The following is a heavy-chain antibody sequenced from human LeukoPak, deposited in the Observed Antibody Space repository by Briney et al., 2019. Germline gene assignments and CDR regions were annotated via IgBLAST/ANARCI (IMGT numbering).Heavy chain of an antibody. CDR1: GFTVSSNY. V-gene: IGHV3-66*02. J-gene: IGHJ3*02. D-gene: IGHD3-22*01. Sequence: GGSLRLSCAASGFTVSSNYMSWVRQAPGKGLELVSVLYSGAITYYADSVKGRFTISRDNSKNTLYLQMNSLRAEDTAVYHCARVRKMTYYYESSGYYPGAFDIWGQGTMVTVSS. CDR2: LYSGAIT. CDR3: ARVRKMTYYYESSGYYPGAFDI.